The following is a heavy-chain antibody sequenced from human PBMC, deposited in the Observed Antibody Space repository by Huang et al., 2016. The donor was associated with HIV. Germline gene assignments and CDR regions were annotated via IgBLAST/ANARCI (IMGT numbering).Heavy chain of an antibody. V-gene: IGHV1-69*01. J-gene: IGHJ4*02. CDR2: ITPICDKT. Sequence: QVQLVQSGAEVKKPGSSVKFSCKASGGTFRSYVISWVRQAPGQGLVWRGGITPICDKTNDAQKFQGRVTIIADESTRTAYMEMSSLRPEDTATYYCATGPRGSGSFNWGQGTLVIVSS. CDR1: GGTFRSYV. CDR3: ATGPRGSGSFN. D-gene: IGHD1-26*01.